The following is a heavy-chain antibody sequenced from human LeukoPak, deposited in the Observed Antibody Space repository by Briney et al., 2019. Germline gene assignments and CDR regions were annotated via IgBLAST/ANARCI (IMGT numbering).Heavy chain of an antibody. Sequence: AGGSLRLSCAASGFTFTNYAMNWVRQAPGKGLEWVSAISGGGGSTYSADSVKGRFTISRDNAKNSLYLQMNSLRAEDTAVYYCARNTMARAFDIWGQGTMVTVSS. D-gene: IGHD3-10*01. CDR3: ARNTMARAFDI. CDR2: ISGGGGST. V-gene: IGHV3-23*01. CDR1: GFTFTNYA. J-gene: IGHJ3*02.